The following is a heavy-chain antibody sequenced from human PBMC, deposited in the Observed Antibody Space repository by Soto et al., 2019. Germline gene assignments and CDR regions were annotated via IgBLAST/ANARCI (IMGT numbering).Heavy chain of an antibody. Sequence: SETLSLTCTVSGASISSYYWGWIRQPPGKRLEWIGYIHYSGSTNYNPSLRSRVTISVDTPKNQFSLKVNSMTAADTAIYYCARGGVAARKGRWFDPWGQGPLVTFS. D-gene: IGHD6-25*01. CDR2: IHYSGST. CDR1: GASISSYY. CDR3: ARGGVAARKGRWFDP. V-gene: IGHV4-59*01. J-gene: IGHJ5*02.